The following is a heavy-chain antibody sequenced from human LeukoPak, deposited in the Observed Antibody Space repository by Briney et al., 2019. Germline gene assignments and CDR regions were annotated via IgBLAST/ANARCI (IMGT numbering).Heavy chain of an antibody. D-gene: IGHD3-10*01. CDR3: AKDSRSGSSGSYQDY. V-gene: IGHV3-23*01. Sequence: GGSLRLSCAASGFSFSSYAMSWVRQAPGKGLEWVSSISASGGSTYYADSVKGRFTISRDNSKNTLYLQMSSLRAEDTAVYYCAKDSRSGSSGSYQDYWGQGTLVTVSS. CDR2: ISASGGST. CDR1: GFSFSSYA. J-gene: IGHJ4*02.